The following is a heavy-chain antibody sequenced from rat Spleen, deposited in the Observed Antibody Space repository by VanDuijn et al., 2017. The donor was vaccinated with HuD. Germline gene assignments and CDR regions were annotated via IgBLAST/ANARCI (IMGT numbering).Heavy chain of an antibody. CDR3: ARRGAPFDY. CDR1: GYSITSNY. V-gene: IGHV3-3*01. Sequence: EVQLQESGPGLVKPSQSLSLTCSVTGYSITSNYWGWIRKFPGNKLEWLGYINSAGSTNYNPSLKSRISITRDTSKNQFFLQVNSVTTEDTATYYCARRGAPFDYWGQGVMVTVSS. D-gene: IGHD4-3*01. CDR2: INSAGST. J-gene: IGHJ2*01.